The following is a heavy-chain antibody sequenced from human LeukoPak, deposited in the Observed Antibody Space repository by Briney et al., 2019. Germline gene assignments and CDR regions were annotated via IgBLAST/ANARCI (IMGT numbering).Heavy chain of an antibody. J-gene: IGHJ5*02. CDR1: GFTVSSNY. D-gene: IGHD7-27*01. CDR2: IYSGGST. CDR3: TRNWGSDNWFDP. Sequence: GGSLRLSCAASGFTVSSNYMTWVRQAPGKGLEWVSVIYSGGSTYYSDSVKGRFTISRDNSKNTLYLQMNSLRAEDTAVYYCTRNWGSDNWFDPWGQGTLVTVSS. V-gene: IGHV3-53*01.